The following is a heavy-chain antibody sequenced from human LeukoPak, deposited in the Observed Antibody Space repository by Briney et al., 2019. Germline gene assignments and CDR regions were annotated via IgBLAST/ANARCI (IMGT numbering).Heavy chain of an antibody. D-gene: IGHD3-22*01. CDR3: ARAGHVITMIVVLDAFDI. J-gene: IGHJ3*02. V-gene: IGHV3-21*01. CDR2: ISSSSSYT. Sequence: GGSLRLSCAASGFTFSSYSMNWVRQAPGKGLEWVSSISSSSSYTYYADSVKGRFTISRDNAKNSLYLQMNTLRAEDTAVYYCARAGHVITMIVVLDAFDIWGQGTMVTVSS. CDR1: GFTFSSYS.